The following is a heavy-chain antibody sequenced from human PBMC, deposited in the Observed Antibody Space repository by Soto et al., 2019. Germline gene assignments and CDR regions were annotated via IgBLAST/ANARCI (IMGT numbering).Heavy chain of an antibody. Sequence: EVQLVESGGGLVQPGGSLRLSCAASGFSFTSYWMHWVRQAPEKGLVWVSRINTDGSSTSYADSVKGRFTISRDNAKNTLYLQMNSLRTDDTAIYYCAKRDVNSKGFLYWGQGTLVSVSS. D-gene: IGHD5-18*01. CDR2: INTDGSST. CDR1: GFSFTSYW. J-gene: IGHJ4*02. V-gene: IGHV3-74*01. CDR3: AKRDVNSKGFLY.